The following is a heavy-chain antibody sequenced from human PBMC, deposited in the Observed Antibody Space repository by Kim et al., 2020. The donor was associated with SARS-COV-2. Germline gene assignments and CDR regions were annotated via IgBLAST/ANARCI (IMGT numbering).Heavy chain of an antibody. J-gene: IGHJ6*02. D-gene: IGHD3-10*02. Sequence: GWSLRLSCAASGFTFSDSDMNWVRHAPGKGPEWVSYINRQSTHRYFVDSVRGRFAISRDNARNTLFLHMDSLRVEDTAVYYCARDKAMFARTGGMDVWGQGTTVIVSS. V-gene: IGHV3-21*01. CDR2: INRQSTHR. CDR3: ARDKAMFARTGGMDV. CDR1: GFTFSDSD.